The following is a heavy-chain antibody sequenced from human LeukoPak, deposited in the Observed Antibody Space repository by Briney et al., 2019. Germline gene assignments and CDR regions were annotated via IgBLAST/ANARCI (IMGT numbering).Heavy chain of an antibody. Sequence: ASVKVSCKASGYTFTNYAISRVRQAPGQGLEWMGWISGYNGNTNYAQKLQGRVTMTTDTSTRTAYMELRSLRSDDTAVYYCARGLEWLTRRHTWFDPWGQGTLVTVSS. V-gene: IGHV1-18*01. CDR2: ISGYNGNT. CDR3: ARGLEWLTRRHTWFDP. J-gene: IGHJ5*02. CDR1: GYTFTNYA. D-gene: IGHD3-3*01.